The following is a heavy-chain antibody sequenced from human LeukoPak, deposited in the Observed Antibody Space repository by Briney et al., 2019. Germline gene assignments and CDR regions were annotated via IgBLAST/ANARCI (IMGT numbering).Heavy chain of an antibody. Sequence: QPGGSLRLSCAASGFTFITYTMNWVRQAPGKGLEWVSYISSSSNTIYYADSVKGRFTISRDNAKNSLYLQMNSLRAEDTAVYYCARGMVGYSNGPALFDYWAQGTLVTVSS. V-gene: IGHV3-48*01. CDR1: GFTFITYT. D-gene: IGHD6-19*01. J-gene: IGHJ4*02. CDR2: ISSSSNTI. CDR3: ARGMVGYSNGPALFDY.